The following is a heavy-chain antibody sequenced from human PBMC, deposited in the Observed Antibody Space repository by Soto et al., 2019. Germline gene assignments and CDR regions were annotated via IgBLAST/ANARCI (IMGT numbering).Heavy chain of an antibody. Sequence: QVQLQESGPGLVKPSDTLSLTCAVSGYSISSSNWWGWIRQPPGKGLAWIGYIYYSGTTYYNPSLKSPVTVSVDTSKNQFSLKLTSVPAVDTAVYYCARREIQGPIDYWGHGTLVTVSS. CDR1: GYSISSSNW. CDR2: IYYSGTT. J-gene: IGHJ4*01. V-gene: IGHV4-28*01. D-gene: IGHD1-26*01. CDR3: ARREIQGPIDY.